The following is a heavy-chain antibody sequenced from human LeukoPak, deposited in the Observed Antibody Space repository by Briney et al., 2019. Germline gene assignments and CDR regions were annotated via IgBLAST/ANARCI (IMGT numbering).Heavy chain of an antibody. CDR1: GFTFSSYS. J-gene: IGHJ6*02. V-gene: IGHV3-21*01. D-gene: IGHD6-19*01. CDR3: ARDLVAVAVSDYYYYGMDV. CDR2: ISSSSSYI. Sequence: GGSLRLSCAASGFTFSSYSMNWVRQAPGKGLEWVSSISSSSSYIYYADSVKGRFTISRDNAKNSLYLQMNSLRAEDTAVYYCARDLVAVAVSDYYYYGMDVWGQGTTVTVSS.